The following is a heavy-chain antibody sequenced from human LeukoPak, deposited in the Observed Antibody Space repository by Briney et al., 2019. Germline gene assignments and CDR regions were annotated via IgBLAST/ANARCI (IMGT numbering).Heavy chain of an antibody. Sequence: PGGSLKLSCAASGFTFSNYSLNWVRPAPGKGAEWVSFICLCSSYIYYADSVKGRFTISRDNAKNSLYLQMNSLRAEDTAVYYCARDRDYDILTGYGFDAFDIWGQGTMVTVSS. CDR2: ICLCSSYI. D-gene: IGHD3-9*01. J-gene: IGHJ3*02. V-gene: IGHV3-21*01. CDR3: ARDRDYDILTGYGFDAFDI. CDR1: GFTFSNYS.